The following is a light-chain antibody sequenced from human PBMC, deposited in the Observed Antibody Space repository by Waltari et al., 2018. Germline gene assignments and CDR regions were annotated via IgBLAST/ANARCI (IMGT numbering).Light chain of an antibody. CDR3: QQYNTYPPT. CDR2: HAS. CDR1: QSISGW. J-gene: IGKJ1*01. Sequence: DVQMTQTPSTLSASVGDRVTITFRASQSISGWLPWYQQKPGKAPKLLIFHASKLESGVPSRFSGSGFGTEFALTISGLQPDDFATYFCQQYNTYPPTFGQGTRVELK. V-gene: IGKV1-5*01.